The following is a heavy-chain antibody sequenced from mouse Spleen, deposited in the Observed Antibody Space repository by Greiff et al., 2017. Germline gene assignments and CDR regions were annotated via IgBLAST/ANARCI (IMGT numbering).Heavy chain of an antibody. J-gene: IGHJ2*01. Sequence: VQLQQSGPVLVKPGASVKMSCKASGYTFTDYYMNWVKQSHGKSLEWIGVINPYNGGTSYNQKFKGKATLTVDKSSSTAYMELNSLTSEDSAVYYCARSGITTVPADWGQGTTLTVSS. D-gene: IGHD1-1*01. CDR1: GYTFTDYY. CDR3: ARSGITTVPAD. V-gene: IGHV1-19*01. CDR2: INPYNGGT.